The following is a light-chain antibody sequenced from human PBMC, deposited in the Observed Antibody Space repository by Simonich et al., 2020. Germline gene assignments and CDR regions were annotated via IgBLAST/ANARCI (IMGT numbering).Light chain of an antibody. CDR1: SSAVGGYNY. CDR2: EFS. V-gene: IGLV2-14*01. J-gene: IGLJ3*02. Sequence: QSALTQPASVSGSPGQSITISCTGTSSAVGGYNYVSWYQQHQGKAPKLMIYEFSKRPTGVSNRFSGSKSGNTASLTISGLQAEDEADYYCSSYTSSSTRVFGGGTKLTVL. CDR3: SSYTSSSTRV.